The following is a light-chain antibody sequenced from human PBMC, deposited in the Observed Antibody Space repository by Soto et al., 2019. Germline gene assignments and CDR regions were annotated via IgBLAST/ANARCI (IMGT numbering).Light chain of an antibody. CDR1: QSVSNSY. J-gene: IGKJ2*01. V-gene: IGKV3-20*01. Sequence: EIVLTQSPGTLSLSPGGRATLSCRASQSVSNSYLAWYQQKPGQAPRLLIYGASGRATGIPDRFSDSGSGTDFTLTISRLAPEDFAVYYCQQYGSSPLYTFGQGTKLEIK. CDR3: QQYGSSPLYT. CDR2: GAS.